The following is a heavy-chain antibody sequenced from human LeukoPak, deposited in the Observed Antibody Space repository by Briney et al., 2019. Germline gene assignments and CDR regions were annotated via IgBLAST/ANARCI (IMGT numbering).Heavy chain of an antibody. V-gene: IGHV7-4-1*02. J-gene: IGHJ4*02. CDR1: GYTFTSYA. CDR2: INTNTGNP. Sequence: GASVTVSCTASGYTFTSYAMNWVRQAPGQGLEWMGWINTNTGNPTYAQGFTGRFVFSLDTSVSTAYLQISSLKAEDTAVYYCARTGLRFLEWLLYTLDYWGQGTLVTVSS. D-gene: IGHD3-3*01. CDR3: ARTGLRFLEWLLYTLDY.